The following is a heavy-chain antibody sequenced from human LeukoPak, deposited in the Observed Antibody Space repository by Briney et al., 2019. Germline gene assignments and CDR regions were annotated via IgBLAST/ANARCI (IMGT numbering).Heavy chain of an antibody. D-gene: IGHD5-12*01. V-gene: IGHV4-59*01. CDR3: ARGYSGYEPLDY. J-gene: IGHJ4*02. CDR1: GGSISSYY. Sequence: SETLSLTCIVSGGSISSYYWSWIRQPPGKGLEWIGYIYYSGSTNYNPSLKSRVTISIDTSKNQFSLKLSSVTAADTAVYYCARGYSGYEPLDYWGQGTLVTVSS. CDR2: IYYSGST.